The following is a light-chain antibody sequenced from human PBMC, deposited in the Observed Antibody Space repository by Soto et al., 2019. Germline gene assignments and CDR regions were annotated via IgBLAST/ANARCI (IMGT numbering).Light chain of an antibody. CDR3: QQYNSYSYT. CDR2: KAS. J-gene: IGKJ2*01. CDR1: QSISSW. V-gene: IGKV1-5*03. Sequence: DLQMTQSPSTLSASVGDRVTITCRASQSISSWLAWYQQKPGKAPKLLIYKASSLRSGVPSRFSGSGSGTEFTLTIISLQPDDFATYYCQQYNSYSYTFGQGTKLEIK.